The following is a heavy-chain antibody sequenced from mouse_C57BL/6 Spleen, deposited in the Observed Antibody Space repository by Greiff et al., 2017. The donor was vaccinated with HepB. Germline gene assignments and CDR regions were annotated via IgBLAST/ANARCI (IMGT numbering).Heavy chain of an antibody. CDR2: INPNYGTT. V-gene: IGHV1-39*01. J-gene: IGHJ3*01. D-gene: IGHD1-1*01. CDR3: ARSGITTVDGFAY. Sequence: EVQLQESGPELVKPGASVKISCKASGYSFTDYNMNWVKQSNGKSLEWIGVINPNYGTTSYNQKFKGKATLSVDQSSSTAYMQLNSLTSEDSAVYYCARSGITTVDGFAYWGQGTLVTVSA. CDR1: GYSFTDYN.